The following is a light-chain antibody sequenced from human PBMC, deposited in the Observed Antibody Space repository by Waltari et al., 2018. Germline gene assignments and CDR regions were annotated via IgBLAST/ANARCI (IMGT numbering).Light chain of an antibody. CDR3: VLYMTSGISV. CDR1: SGPFSTSYY. J-gene: IGLJ3*02. V-gene: IGLV8-61*01. Sequence: QTVVTQEPSFSVSPGGPVTLTCGLSSGPFSTSYYPSWYQQTPGRAPRTLIYNTNPRCSGVPDRFSGSILGNKAALTITGAQADDESNYYCVLYMTSGISVFGGGTKLTVL. CDR2: NTN.